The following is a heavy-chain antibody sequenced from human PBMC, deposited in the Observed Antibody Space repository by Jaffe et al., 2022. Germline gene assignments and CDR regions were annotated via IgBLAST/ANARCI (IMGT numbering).Heavy chain of an antibody. Sequence: QVQLVESGGGVVQPGGSLRLSCAASGFTFSSYGMHWVRQAPGKGLEWVAFIRYDGSNKYYADSVKGRFTISRDNSKNTLYLQMNSLRAEDTAVYYCAKNYDILTGYYSPLDYWGQGTLVTVSS. D-gene: IGHD3-9*01. CDR1: GFTFSSYG. CDR3: AKNYDILTGYYSPLDY. CDR2: IRYDGSNK. J-gene: IGHJ4*02. V-gene: IGHV3-30*02.